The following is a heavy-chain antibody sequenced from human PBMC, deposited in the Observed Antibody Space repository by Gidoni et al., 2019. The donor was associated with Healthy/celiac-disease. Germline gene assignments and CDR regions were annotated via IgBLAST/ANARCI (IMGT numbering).Heavy chain of an antibody. Sequence: QVQLQESGPGLVKPSGTLSLTCAVSGGSISSSNWWSWVRQPPGKGLEWIGEIYHSGSTNYNPSLKSRVTISVDKPKNQFSLKLSSVTAADTAVYYCARGQFWGSTVPKGVWFDPWGQGTLVTVSS. CDR3: ARGQFWGSTVPKGVWFDP. V-gene: IGHV4-4*02. CDR1: GGSISSSNW. J-gene: IGHJ5*02. D-gene: IGHD7-27*01. CDR2: IYHSGST.